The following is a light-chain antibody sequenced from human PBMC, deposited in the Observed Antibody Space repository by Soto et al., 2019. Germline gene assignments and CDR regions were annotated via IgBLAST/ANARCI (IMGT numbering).Light chain of an antibody. CDR1: SSNIGAGYD. Sequence: QSVLTQPPSVSGAPGQRVTISCTGSSSNIGAGYDVHWYQQLPGTAPKLLIYGNNNRPSGVPDRFSGSKSGTSASLAITGLLADDEADYYCQSYDSSLSAVVFGGGTKVTVL. V-gene: IGLV1-40*01. J-gene: IGLJ2*01. CDR3: QSYDSSLSAVV. CDR2: GNN.